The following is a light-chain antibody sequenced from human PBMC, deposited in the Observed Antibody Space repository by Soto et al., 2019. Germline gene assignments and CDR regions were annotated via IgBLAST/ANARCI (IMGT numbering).Light chain of an antibody. V-gene: IGKV3-20*01. CDR3: QQYGRSPLVT. J-gene: IGKJ5*01. Sequence: EIVLTQSPGTLSLSPGERATLSCRASQSVSSSYLAWYQQKPGQAPRLLIYGASSRATGIPDRFSGSGSGTDFPITISRLEPEDFAMYYCQQYGRSPLVTFGQGTRLEIK. CDR1: QSVSSSY. CDR2: GAS.